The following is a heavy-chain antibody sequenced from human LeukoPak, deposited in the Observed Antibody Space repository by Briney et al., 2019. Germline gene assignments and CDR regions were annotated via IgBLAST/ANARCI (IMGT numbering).Heavy chain of an antibody. J-gene: IGHJ4*02. CDR3: ARGLFDGNNFRYYFDY. V-gene: IGHV1-8*01. D-gene: IGHD5-24*01. CDR2: MNPNSGNT. CDR1: GYTLTSYD. Sequence: ASVKVSCKASGYTLTSYDINWVRQATGQGLEWMGWMNPNSGNTGYAQKFQGRVTMTRNTSISTAYMELSSLRSEDTAVYYCARGLFDGNNFRYYFDYWGQGTLVTVSS.